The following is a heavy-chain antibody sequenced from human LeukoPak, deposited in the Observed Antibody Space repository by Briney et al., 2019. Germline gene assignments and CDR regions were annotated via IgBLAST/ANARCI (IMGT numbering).Heavy chain of an antibody. CDR2: ISYDGSNK. D-gene: IGHD2-15*01. J-gene: IGHJ4*02. CDR3: AKDRLLLRSRSYFDY. CDR1: GFTFSSYG. V-gene: IGHV3-30*18. Sequence: GGSLRLSCAASGFTFSSYGMHWVRQAPGKGLEWVAVISYDGSNKYYADSVKGRFTISRDNSKNTLYLQMSSLRAEDTAVYYCAKDRLLLRSRSYFDYWGQGTLVTVSS.